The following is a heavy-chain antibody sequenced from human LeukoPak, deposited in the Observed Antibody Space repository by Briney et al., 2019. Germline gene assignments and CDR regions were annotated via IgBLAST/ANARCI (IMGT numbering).Heavy chain of an antibody. D-gene: IGHD4-11*01. J-gene: IGHJ4*02. CDR2: TNHSGST. Sequence: PSETLSLTCAVYGGSFSGYYWSWIRQPPGKGLEWIGETNHSGSTNYNPSLKSRVTISVDTSKNQFSLKLSSVTAADTAVYYCARGSVTSYYFDYWGQGTLVTVSS. CDR3: ARGSVTSYYFDY. CDR1: GGSFSGYY. V-gene: IGHV4-34*01.